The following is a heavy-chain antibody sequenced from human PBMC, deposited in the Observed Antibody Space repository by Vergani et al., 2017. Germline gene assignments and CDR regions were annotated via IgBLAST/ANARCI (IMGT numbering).Heavy chain of an antibody. CDR3: ASDTDGGPRGHYGMDV. CDR1: GGSFNSGSYY. D-gene: IGHD4-23*01. CDR2: IHTNGVI. J-gene: IGHJ6*02. Sequence: QVPLQESGPGLVKPSQTLSLTCTVSGGSFNSGSYYLSWLRQPAGKRLEWIGRIHTNGVIHYNPSLNSRATISVDTSRNQISLKLSSVTAADTAVYYCASDTDGGPRGHYGMDVWGQGTTVTVSS. V-gene: IGHV4-61*02.